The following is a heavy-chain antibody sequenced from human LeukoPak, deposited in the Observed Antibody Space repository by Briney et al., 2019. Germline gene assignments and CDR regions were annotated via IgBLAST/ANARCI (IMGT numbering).Heavy chain of an antibody. Sequence: GASVKASCKVSGYTLTELSMHWVRQAPGKGLEWMGGFDPEDGETIYAQKFQGRVTMTEDTSTDTAYMELSSLRSEDTAVYYCATATSRIVVVGDDAFDIWGQGTMVTVSS. J-gene: IGHJ3*02. CDR2: FDPEDGET. CDR1: GYTLTELS. CDR3: ATATSRIVVVGDDAFDI. V-gene: IGHV1-24*01. D-gene: IGHD3-22*01.